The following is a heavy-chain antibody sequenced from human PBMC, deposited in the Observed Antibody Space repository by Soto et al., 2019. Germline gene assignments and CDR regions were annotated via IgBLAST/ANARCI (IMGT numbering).Heavy chain of an antibody. CDR1: GYSFTSYW. CDR2: IYPGDSDT. CDR3: ARHDTAMVTNYYYYGMDV. Sequence: GESLKISCKGSGYSFTSYWIGWVRQMPGKGLEWMGIIYPGDSDTRYSPSFQGQVTISADKSISTAYLQWSSLKASDTAMYYCARHDTAMVTNYYYYGMDVWGQGTTVTVSS. J-gene: IGHJ6*02. V-gene: IGHV5-51*01. D-gene: IGHD5-18*01.